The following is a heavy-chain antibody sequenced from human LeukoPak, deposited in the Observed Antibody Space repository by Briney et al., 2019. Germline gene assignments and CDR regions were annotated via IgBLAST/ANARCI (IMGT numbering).Heavy chain of an antibody. Sequence: SGGSLRLSCAASGFTFSSYGMHWVRQAPGKGLEWVAVISYDGSNKYYADSLKGRFTISRDNSKNTLYLQMNSLRAEDTAVYYCAKDFRPWYDSSGSEVGAFDIWGQGTMVTVSS. CDR3: AKDFRPWYDSSGSEVGAFDI. CDR2: ISYDGSNK. V-gene: IGHV3-30*18. CDR1: GFTFSSYG. J-gene: IGHJ3*02. D-gene: IGHD3-22*01.